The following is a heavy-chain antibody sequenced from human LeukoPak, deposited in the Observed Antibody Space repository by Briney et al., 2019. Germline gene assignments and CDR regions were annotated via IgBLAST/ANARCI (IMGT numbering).Heavy chain of an antibody. CDR3: ARAYYYGSGSYYRDYFDY. CDR2: INHSGST. V-gene: IGHV4-34*01. D-gene: IGHD3-10*01. J-gene: IGHJ4*02. Sequence: SETLSLTRAVYGGSFSGYYWSWIRQPPGKGLEWIGEINHSGSTNYNPSLKSRVTISVDTSKNQFSLKLSSVTAADTAVYYCARAYYYGSGSYYRDYFDYWGQGTLVTVSS. CDR1: GGSFSGYY.